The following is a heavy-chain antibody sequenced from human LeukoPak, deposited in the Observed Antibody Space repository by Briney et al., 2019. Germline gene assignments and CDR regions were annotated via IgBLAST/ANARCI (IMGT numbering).Heavy chain of an antibody. Sequence: ASVKVSCKASGYTFTGYYMHWVRQAPGQGLEWMGWINPNSGGTNYAQKFQGRVTMTRDTSISTAYMELSRLRSDDTAVYYCARDRVMMAAFDIWGQGTMVTVSS. CDR2: INPNSGGT. J-gene: IGHJ3*02. D-gene: IGHD3-16*01. CDR1: GYTFTGYY. V-gene: IGHV1-2*02. CDR3: ARDRVMMAAFDI.